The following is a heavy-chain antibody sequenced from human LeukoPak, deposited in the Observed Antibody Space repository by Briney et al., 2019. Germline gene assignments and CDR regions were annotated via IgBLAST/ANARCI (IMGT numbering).Heavy chain of an antibody. Sequence: PGGSLRLFCVGSGFAFRNYAMTWVRQAPGKGPEWVSSITGSGATITYAASVKGRFTISRDNSVDTLYLQMNRLSAEDTAVYYCGKDPNGDYVGAFDFWGLGTRVTVSS. CDR2: ITGSGATI. V-gene: IGHV3-23*01. D-gene: IGHD4-17*01. CDR3: GKDPNGDYVGAFDF. CDR1: GFAFRNYA. J-gene: IGHJ3*01.